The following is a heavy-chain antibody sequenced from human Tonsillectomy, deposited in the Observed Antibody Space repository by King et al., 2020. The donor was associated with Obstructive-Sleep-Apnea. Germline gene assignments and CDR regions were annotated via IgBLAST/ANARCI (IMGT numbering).Heavy chain of an antibody. CDR1: GFSFTSYW. CDR3: ARDYGLQPYGLDV. V-gene: IGHV3-7*03. J-gene: IGHJ6*02. CDR2: INQDGSEK. Sequence: VQLVESGGGLVQPGGSLRLSCAASGFSFTSYWMTWVRQAPGKGLEWVANINQDGSEKYYVDSVRGRFTISRDNGKNSLYLQMNSLRAEDTAVYYCARDYGLQPYGLDVWGQGTTVTVSS. D-gene: IGHD4-11*01.